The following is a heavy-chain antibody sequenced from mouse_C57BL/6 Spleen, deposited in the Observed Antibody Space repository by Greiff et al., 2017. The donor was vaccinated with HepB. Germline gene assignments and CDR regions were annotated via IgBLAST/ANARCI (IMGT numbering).Heavy chain of an antibody. CDR2: IWSGGST. D-gene: IGHD2-3*01. Sequence: VQLKQSGPGLVQPSQSLSITCTVSGFSLTSYGVHWVRQSPGKGLEWLGVIWSGGSTDYNAAFISRLSISKENSKSQVFFKMNSLQADDTAIYYCARRSLYDGYYEDYAMDYWGQGTSVTVSS. CDR1: GFSLTSYG. V-gene: IGHV2-2*01. J-gene: IGHJ4*01. CDR3: ARRSLYDGYYEDYAMDY.